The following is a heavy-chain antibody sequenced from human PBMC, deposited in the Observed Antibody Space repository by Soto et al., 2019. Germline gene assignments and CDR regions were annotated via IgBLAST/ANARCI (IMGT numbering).Heavy chain of an antibody. D-gene: IGHD3-10*01. CDR3: ARDILWFGSPIDY. J-gene: IGHJ4*02. Sequence: GGSLRLSCAASGFTFSSYWMSWVRQAPGKGLEWVANIRQDGSEKYYVDSVKGRFTISRDNAKNSLYLQMNSLRAEDTAVYYCARDILWFGSPIDYWGQGTLVTVSS. CDR1: GFTFSSYW. CDR2: IRQDGSEK. V-gene: IGHV3-7*01.